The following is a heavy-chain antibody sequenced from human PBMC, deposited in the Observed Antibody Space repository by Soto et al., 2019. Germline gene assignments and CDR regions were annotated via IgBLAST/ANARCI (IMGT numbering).Heavy chain of an antibody. CDR2: ISYDGSNK. J-gene: IGHJ6*02. D-gene: IGHD4-17*01. CDR3: GRVLSDGDYYYYYGMDV. V-gene: IGHV3-30-3*01. CDR1: GFTFSSYA. Sequence: QVQLVESGGGVVQPGRSLRLSCAASGFTFSSYAMHWVRQAPGKGLEWVAVISYDGSNKYYADSVKGRFTISRDNSKNTLYLQMNSLRAEGTAVYYCGRVLSDGDYYYYYGMDVWGQGTTVTVSS.